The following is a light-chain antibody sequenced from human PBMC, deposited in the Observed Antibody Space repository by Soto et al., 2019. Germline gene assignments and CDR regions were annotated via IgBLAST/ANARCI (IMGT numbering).Light chain of an antibody. J-gene: IGKJ1*01. CDR2: KTS. V-gene: IGKV1-5*03. CDR1: QSIGVW. CDR3: QYYDNYSWT. Sequence: DIPLTQSPSTLSASVGDRVTITCRASQSIGVWLTWYQQKPGKAPKFLIYKTSTLESGVPSRFSGSGSGTXXTXTXSSLQLDDFATYHCQYYDNYSWTFGQGTKVEIK.